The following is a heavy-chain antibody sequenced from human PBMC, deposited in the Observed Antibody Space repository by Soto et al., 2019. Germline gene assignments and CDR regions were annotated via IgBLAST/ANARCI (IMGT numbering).Heavy chain of an antibody. CDR2: IYYSGST. J-gene: IGHJ3*02. CDR1: GGSISSGGYY. CDR3: ARASTIAARVFDI. V-gene: IGHV4-31*03. D-gene: IGHD6-6*01. Sequence: QVQLQESGPGLVKPSQTLSLTCIVSGGSISSGGYYWNWIRQHPGKGLEWIGYIYYSGSTNYNPSLTSRITITLDTSKNPFSLKLSSVTAADTAVYYCARASTIAARVFDIWGQGTMVTVSS.